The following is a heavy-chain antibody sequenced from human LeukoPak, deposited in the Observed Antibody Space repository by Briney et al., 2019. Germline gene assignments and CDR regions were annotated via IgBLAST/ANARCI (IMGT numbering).Heavy chain of an antibody. CDR2: ISYDGTNK. CDR3: ARDQHAAAGRGTLYYFDY. D-gene: IGHD6-13*01. V-gene: IGHV3-30*04. Sequence: GRSLRLSCVATGFTFTSYAMHWVRQAPGKGLEWMAVISYDGTNKYYGDPVKGRFTISRDDSKNTLYLQMNSLRAEDTAVYYCARDQHAAAGRGTLYYFDYWGQGTLVTVSS. CDR1: GFTFTSYA. J-gene: IGHJ4*02.